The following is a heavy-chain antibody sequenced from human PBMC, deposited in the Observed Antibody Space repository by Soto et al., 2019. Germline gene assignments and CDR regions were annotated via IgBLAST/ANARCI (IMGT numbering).Heavy chain of an antibody. CDR2: VSYDGNTK. V-gene: IGHV3-30-3*01. D-gene: IGHD2-15*01. CDR3: ARRYGTNPGAFDI. J-gene: IGHJ3*02. Sequence: QAQLAESGGGVVQTGRSLRLSCAASGFTFTSYSMHWVRQAPGRGLEWVAVVSYDGNTKFYADSVKGRFTISRDNSNDLLYLQMNSLRAEEPAVYYCARRYGTNPGAFDIWGQGTMVTVSS. CDR1: GFTFTSYS.